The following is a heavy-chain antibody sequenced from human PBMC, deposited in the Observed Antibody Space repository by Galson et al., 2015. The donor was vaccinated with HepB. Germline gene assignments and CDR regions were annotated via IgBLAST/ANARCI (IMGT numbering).Heavy chain of an antibody. J-gene: IGHJ4*02. CDR3: ARECPQDDSDLIRRYYFDY. V-gene: IGHV3-11*06. CDR1: GFTFSDYY. Sequence: SLRLSCAASGFTFSDYYMSWIRQAPGKGLEWVSYISSSSSYTNYADSVKGRFTISRDNAKNSLYLQMNSLRAEDTAVYYCARECPQDDSDLIRRYYFDYWGQGTLVTVSS. D-gene: IGHD3-16*01. CDR2: ISSSSSYT.